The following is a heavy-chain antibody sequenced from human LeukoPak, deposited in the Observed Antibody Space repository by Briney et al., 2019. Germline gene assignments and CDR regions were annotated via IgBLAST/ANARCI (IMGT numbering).Heavy chain of an antibody. CDR2: MFYSGSS. J-gene: IGHJ4*02. D-gene: IGHD6-19*01. CDR3: ARFNRNSSGWIDY. Sequence: PSETLSLTCILSGGSISSYYWTWIRQPPGKGLEWIGYMFYSGSSNYNPSLRSRVTISVDTSKNQISLKLSSVTAADTAVYYCARFNRNSSGWIDYWGQGTLVTVSS. CDR1: GGSISSYY. V-gene: IGHV4-59*01.